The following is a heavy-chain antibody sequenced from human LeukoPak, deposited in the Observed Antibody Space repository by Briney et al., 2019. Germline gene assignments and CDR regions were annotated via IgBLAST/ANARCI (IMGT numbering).Heavy chain of an antibody. D-gene: IGHD4-17*01. V-gene: IGHV4-59*01. CDR1: GGSISSYY. J-gene: IGHJ6*03. Sequence: SETLSLTCTVSGGSISSYYWSWIRQPPGKGLEWIGYMYYSGSTNYNPSLKSRVTISVDMSKNQLSLKLSSVTAADTAVYYCARGGDYGDYEDYYYYMDVWGKGTTVTVSS. CDR2: MYYSGST. CDR3: ARGGDYGDYEDYYYYMDV.